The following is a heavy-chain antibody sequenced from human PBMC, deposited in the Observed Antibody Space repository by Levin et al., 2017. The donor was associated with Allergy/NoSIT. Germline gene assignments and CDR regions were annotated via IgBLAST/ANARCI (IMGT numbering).Heavy chain of an antibody. D-gene: IGHD6-19*01. J-gene: IGHJ4*02. CDR2: INPSGGST. CDR3: ARAVAGTSHDY. Sequence: GESLKISCKASGYTFTSYYMHWVRQAPGQGLEWMGIINPSGGSTSYAQKFQGRVTMTRDTSTSTVYMELSSLRSEDTAVYYCARAVAGTSHDYWGQGTLVTVSS. V-gene: IGHV1-46*01. CDR1: GYTFTSYY.